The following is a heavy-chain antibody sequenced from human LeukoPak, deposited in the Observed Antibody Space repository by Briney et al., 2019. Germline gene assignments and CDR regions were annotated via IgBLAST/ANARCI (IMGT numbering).Heavy chain of an antibody. D-gene: IGHD5-18*01. J-gene: IGHJ4*02. CDR2: IYSGGST. V-gene: IGHV3-53*05. CDR1: GFTVSSNY. CDR3: AKDIGYSPLADFDY. Sequence: PGGSLRLSCAASGFTVSSNYMSWVRQAPGKGLEWVSVIYSGGSTYYADSVKGRFTISKDNAKNSLYLQMNSLRAEDTALYYCAKDIGYSPLADFDYWGQGTLVTVSS.